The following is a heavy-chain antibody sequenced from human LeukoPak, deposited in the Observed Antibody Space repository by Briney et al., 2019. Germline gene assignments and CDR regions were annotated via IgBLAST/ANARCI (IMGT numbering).Heavy chain of an antibody. CDR2: IYHSGST. Sequence: KPSETLSLTCTVSGYSISSGYYRGWIRQPPGKGLEWIGSIYHSGSTYYNPSLKSRVTISVDTSKNQFSLKLSSVTAADTAIYYCSSCYSDSYFDLWGRGTLVTVSS. D-gene: IGHD2-2*02. CDR1: GYSISSGYY. J-gene: IGHJ2*01. CDR3: SSCYSDSYFDL. V-gene: IGHV4-38-2*02.